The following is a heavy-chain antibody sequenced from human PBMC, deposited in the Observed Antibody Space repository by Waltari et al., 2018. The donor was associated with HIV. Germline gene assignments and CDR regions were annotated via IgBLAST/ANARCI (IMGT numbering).Heavy chain of an antibody. Sequence: QVQLVESGGGVVQPGRSLRLSCAASGFTFSSYAMHWVRQAPGKVLEWVAVIGYDGNEKYYADSVKGRFTISRGNSRNTLYLQMNSLRAEDTAVYYCARGRGGPDYWGQGTLVTVSS. V-gene: IGHV3-30*01. CDR2: IGYDGNEK. J-gene: IGHJ4*02. CDR1: GFTFSSYA. D-gene: IGHD3-10*01. CDR3: ARGRGGPDY.